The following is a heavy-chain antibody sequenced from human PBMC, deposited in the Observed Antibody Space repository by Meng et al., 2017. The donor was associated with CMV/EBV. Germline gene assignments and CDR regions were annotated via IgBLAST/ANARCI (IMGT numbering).Heavy chain of an antibody. Sequence: SVKVSCKASGGTSNTYTFNWVRQAPGRGLEWMGGIIPYLDEPNYAQTFQGRVAITSDRSTAAYMGLGSLRSEDTAVYFCAGRGPYGRALNVWGQGTLVTVS. CDR1: GGTSNTYT. V-gene: IGHV1-69*10. CDR2: IIPYLDEP. CDR3: AGRGPYGRALNV. D-gene: IGHD3-10*01. J-gene: IGHJ3*01.